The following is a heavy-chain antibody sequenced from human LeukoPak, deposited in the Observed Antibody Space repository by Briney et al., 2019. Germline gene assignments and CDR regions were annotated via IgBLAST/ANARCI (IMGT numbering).Heavy chain of an antibody. V-gene: IGHV3-23*01. CDR3: AKEFFGSGNYFNGVFDS. D-gene: IGHD3-10*01. CDR1: GFTFSSCA. Sequence: GGSLRLSCAASGFTFSSCAMSWVRQAPGRGLEWVSSIRGGGVNIQYAVSVKGRFTISRDNSNNTLHLQMNSLRVEDTAVYYCAKEFFGSGNYFNGVFDSWGQGALVTVSS. CDR2: IRGGGVNI. J-gene: IGHJ4*02.